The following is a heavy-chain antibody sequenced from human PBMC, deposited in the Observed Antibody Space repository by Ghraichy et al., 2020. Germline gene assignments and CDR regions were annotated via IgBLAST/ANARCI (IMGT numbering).Heavy chain of an antibody. CDR2: INPNSGGT. Sequence: ASVKVSCKASGYTFTGYYMHWVRQAPGQGLEWMGWINPNSGGTNYAQKFQGRVTMTRDTSISTAYMELSRLRSDDTAVYYCARGIFGVVVPNDYWGQGTLVTVSS. J-gene: IGHJ4*02. CDR3: ARGIFGVVVPNDY. V-gene: IGHV1-2*02. D-gene: IGHD3-3*01. CDR1: GYTFTGYY.